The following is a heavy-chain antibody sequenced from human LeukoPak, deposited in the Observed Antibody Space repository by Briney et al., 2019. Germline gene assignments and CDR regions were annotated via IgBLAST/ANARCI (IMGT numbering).Heavy chain of an antibody. CDR2: IYTSGST. D-gene: IGHD3-22*01. Sequence: SETLSLTCTVSGGSISSYYWSWIRQPAGKGLEWIGRIYTSGSTNYNPSLKSRVTMSVDTSKNQFSLKLSSVTAADTAVYYCARELNYYDSSGYYYSWFDPWGQGTLLTVSS. V-gene: IGHV4-4*07. J-gene: IGHJ5*02. CDR3: ARELNYYDSSGYYYSWFDP. CDR1: GGSISSYY.